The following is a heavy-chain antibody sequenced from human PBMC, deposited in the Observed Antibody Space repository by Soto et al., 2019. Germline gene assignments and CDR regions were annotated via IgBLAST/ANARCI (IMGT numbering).Heavy chain of an antibody. CDR3: ARVHGGGDYGVFDY. J-gene: IGHJ4*02. Sequence: EVQLVESGGGLVKPGGSLRLSCAASGFTFSSYSMNWVRQAPGKGLEWVSSISSSSSYIYYADSVKGRFTISRDNAKNSLYLQMNSLRAEDTAVYYCARVHGGGDYGVFDYWGQGTLVTVSS. V-gene: IGHV3-21*01. CDR1: GFTFSSYS. CDR2: ISSSSSYI. D-gene: IGHD4-17*01.